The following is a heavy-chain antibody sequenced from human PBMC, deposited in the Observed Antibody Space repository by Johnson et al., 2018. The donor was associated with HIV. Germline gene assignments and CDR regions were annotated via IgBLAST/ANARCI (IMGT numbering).Heavy chain of an antibody. CDR2: ISYDGSNK. CDR1: GFTFSNYA. Sequence: VQLVESGGRLVQPGGSLGLSCAASGFTFSNYAMHWVRQAPGKGLEWVAVISYDGSNKYYADSVKGRFTISRDNSKNTLYLQMNSLRPEDTAVYYCARDSGSGWGGDAFDFWGQGTTVTVSS. CDR3: ARDSGSGWGGDAFDF. J-gene: IGHJ3*01. D-gene: IGHD6-19*01. V-gene: IGHV3-30*04.